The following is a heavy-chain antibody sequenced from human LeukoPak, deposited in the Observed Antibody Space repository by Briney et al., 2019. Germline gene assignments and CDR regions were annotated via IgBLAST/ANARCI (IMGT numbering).Heavy chain of an antibody. V-gene: IGHV1-3*01. CDR2: INAGNGNT. CDR3: AREAWGSSCSDY. J-gene: IGHJ4*02. D-gene: IGHD6-13*01. CDR1: GFTFTSYA. Sequence: ASVKVSCKTSGFTFTSYAMHWVRQAPGQSLEWMGWINAGNGNTKYSQKFQGRVTITRDTSASTAYMELSSLRSEDTAVYYCAREAWGSSCSDYWGQGTLVTVS.